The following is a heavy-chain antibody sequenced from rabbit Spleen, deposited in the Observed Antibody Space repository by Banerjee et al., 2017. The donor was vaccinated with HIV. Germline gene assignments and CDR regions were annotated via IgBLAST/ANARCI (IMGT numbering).Heavy chain of an antibody. CDR3: ARDAGTSFSTYGMDL. CDR1: GFTISSSN. Sequence: QLEETGGGLVQPGGSLTLPCKVSGFTISSSNMRWVRQAPGKGLEWIGDIYPVFGITNYADSMKGRFSVSSDNAQNTVFLQMTSLTASDTATYFCARDAGTSFSTYGMDLWGQGTLVTVS. J-gene: IGHJ6*01. CDR2: IYPVFGIT. D-gene: IGHD8-1*01. V-gene: IGHV1S7*01.